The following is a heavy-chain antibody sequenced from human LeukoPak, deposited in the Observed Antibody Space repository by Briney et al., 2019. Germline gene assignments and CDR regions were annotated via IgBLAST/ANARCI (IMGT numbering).Heavy chain of an antibody. CDR3: ARGHKTNYYGNSFEP. CDR1: GYNFNGYY. CDR2: IKPSSSFT. J-gene: IGHJ5*02. V-gene: IGHV1-2*02. Sequence: ASVNISCKTSGYNFNGYYLHWVRQAPGQGLEWMGWIKPSSSFTDSAERFKDRVTMTSDTSITTAYMELNSLRSDDTAVYYCARGHKTNYYGNSFEPWGQGTLVTVSS. D-gene: IGHD3-10*01.